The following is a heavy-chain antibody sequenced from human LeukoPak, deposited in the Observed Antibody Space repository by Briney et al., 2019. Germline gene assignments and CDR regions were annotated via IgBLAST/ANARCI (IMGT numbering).Heavy chain of an antibody. D-gene: IGHD6-19*01. CDR3: ARGVIAVAGNNWFDP. V-gene: IGHV1-18*01. J-gene: IGHJ5*02. CDR1: GYTFTSYG. CDR2: ISAYNGNT. Sequence: DASVKVSCKASGYTFTSYGISWVRQAPGQGLEWMGWISAYNGNTNYAQKLQGRVTMTTDTSTSTAYMELRSLRSDDTAVYYCARGVIAVAGNNWFDPWGQGTLVTVSS.